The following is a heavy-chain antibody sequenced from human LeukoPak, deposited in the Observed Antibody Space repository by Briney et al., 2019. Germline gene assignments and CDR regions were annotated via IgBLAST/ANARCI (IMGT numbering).Heavy chain of an antibody. Sequence: SETLSLTCAVYGGSFSGYYWSWIRQPPGKGLEWIGEINHSGSTNYNPSLKSRVTISVDTSKNQFSLKLSSVTAADTAVYYCARGLKWGYGSGSYYQDYWGQGTLVTVSS. J-gene: IGHJ4*02. CDR2: INHSGST. CDR3: ARGLKWGYGSGSYYQDY. CDR1: GGSFSGYY. D-gene: IGHD3-10*01. V-gene: IGHV4-34*01.